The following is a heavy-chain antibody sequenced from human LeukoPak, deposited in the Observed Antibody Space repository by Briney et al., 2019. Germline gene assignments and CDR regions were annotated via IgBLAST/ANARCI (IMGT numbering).Heavy chain of an antibody. CDR3: ARGYSYGSQNFDY. J-gene: IGHJ4*02. V-gene: IGHV3-21*01. D-gene: IGHD5-18*01. Sequence: GGSLRLSCAASGFTFSTYSMNWVRQPPGKGLEWVSSISSSSSYIYYADSVKGRFTISRDNAKNSLYLQMNSLRAEDTAVYYCARGYSYGSQNFDYWGQGTLVTVSS. CDR2: ISSSSSYI. CDR1: GFTFSTYS.